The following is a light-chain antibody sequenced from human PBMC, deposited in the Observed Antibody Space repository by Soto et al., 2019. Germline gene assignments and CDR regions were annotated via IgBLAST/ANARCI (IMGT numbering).Light chain of an antibody. CDR2: GAS. CDR3: QQYHNWPSWT. J-gene: IGKJ1*01. V-gene: IGKV3-15*01. Sequence: EIVMTHSQATLSVSPCGRATLSFRASQSISDTLAWYQQKPGQAPRLLIYGASTRAPGFPARFSGSGSGTDFTLTISSLQSEDFGVYHCQQYHNWPSWTFGQGTKVDIK. CDR1: QSISDT.